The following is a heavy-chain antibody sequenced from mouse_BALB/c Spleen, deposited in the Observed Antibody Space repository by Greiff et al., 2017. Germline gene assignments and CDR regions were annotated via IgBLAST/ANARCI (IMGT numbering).Heavy chain of an antibody. CDR3: ARSYGSSLSAMDY. D-gene: IGHD1-1*01. J-gene: IGHJ4*01. Sequence: VQLQQSGAELARPGASVKLSCKASGYTFTSYWMQWVKQRPGQGLEWIGAIYPGDGDTRYTQKFKGKATLTADKSSSTAYMQLSSLASEDSAVYYCARSYGSSLSAMDYWGQGTSVTVSS. V-gene: IGHV1-87*01. CDR1: GYTFTSYW. CDR2: IYPGDGDT.